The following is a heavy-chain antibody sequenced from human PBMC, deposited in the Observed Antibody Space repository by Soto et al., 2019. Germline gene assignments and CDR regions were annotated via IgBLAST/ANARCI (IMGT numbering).Heavy chain of an antibody. J-gene: IGHJ5*02. CDR2: IYYSGST. Sequence: SETLSLTCTVSGGSISSSSYYWGWIRQPPGKGLEWIGSIYYSGSTYYNPSLKSRVTISVDTSKNQFSLKLSSVTAADTSVYYCARQPPSSSWWAGWFDPWGQGALVTVSS. CDR1: GGSISSSSYY. V-gene: IGHV4-39*01. CDR3: ARQPPSSSWWAGWFDP. D-gene: IGHD6-13*01.